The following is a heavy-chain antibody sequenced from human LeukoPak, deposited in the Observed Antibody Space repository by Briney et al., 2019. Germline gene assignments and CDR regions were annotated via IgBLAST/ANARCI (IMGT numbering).Heavy chain of an antibody. CDR1: GGSISSGGYP. Sequence: PSETLSLTCAVSGGSISSGGYPWSWIRQPPGKGLEWIGYIYHSGSTYYNPSLKSRVTISVDRSKNQFSLKLSSVTAADTAVYYCASVGVDSSGYYPYFDYWGQGTLVTVSS. D-gene: IGHD3-22*01. J-gene: IGHJ4*02. CDR2: IYHSGST. CDR3: ASVGVDSSGYYPYFDY. V-gene: IGHV4-30-2*01.